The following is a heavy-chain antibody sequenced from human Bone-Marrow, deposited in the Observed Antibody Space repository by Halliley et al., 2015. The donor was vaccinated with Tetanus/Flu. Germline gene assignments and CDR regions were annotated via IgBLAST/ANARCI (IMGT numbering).Heavy chain of an antibody. CDR2: ISTRGDTK. D-gene: IGHD3-16*01. CDR1: GFTFSSFE. V-gene: IGHV3-48*03. J-gene: IGHJ4*02. CDR3: AREGFGRLDY. Sequence: SLRLSCAASGFTFSSFEMNWVRQAPGKGLEWVAYISTRGDTKYYADSVKGRFIISRDNGDNSVYLQMTALRADDTAFYYCAREGFGRLDYWGQGILVTVSP.